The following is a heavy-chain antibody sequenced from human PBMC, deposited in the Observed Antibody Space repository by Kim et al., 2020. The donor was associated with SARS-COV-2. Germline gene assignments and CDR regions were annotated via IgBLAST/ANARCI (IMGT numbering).Heavy chain of an antibody. CDR2: ISYDGSNK. CDR3: ARNGMGNELDY. V-gene: IGHV3-30*04. CDR1: GFTFSSYA. Sequence: GGSLRLSCAASGFTFSSYAMHWVRQAPGKGLEWVAVISYDGSNKYYADSVKGRFTISRDNSKNTLYLQMNSLIAEDTAVYYCARNGMGNELDYWRQGTLVTVSS. J-gene: IGHJ4*02. D-gene: IGHD1-26*01.